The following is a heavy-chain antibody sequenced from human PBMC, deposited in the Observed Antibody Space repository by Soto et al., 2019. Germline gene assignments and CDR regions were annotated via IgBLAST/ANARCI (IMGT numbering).Heavy chain of an antibody. CDR3: AREGVRYFDWLPSYYYYYGMDV. CDR1: GFTVSSNY. D-gene: IGHD3-9*01. CDR2: IYTGGST. V-gene: IGHV3-66*01. J-gene: IGHJ6*02. Sequence: PGGSLRLSCAASGFTVSSNYMSWVRQAPGKGLEWVSVIYTGGSTYYADSVKGRFTISRDNSKNTLYLQMNSPRAEDTAVYYCAREGVRYFDWLPSYYYYYGMDVWGQGTTVTVS.